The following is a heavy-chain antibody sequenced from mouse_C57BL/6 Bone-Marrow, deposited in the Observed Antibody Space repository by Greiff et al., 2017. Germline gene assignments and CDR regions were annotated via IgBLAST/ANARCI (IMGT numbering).Heavy chain of an antibody. J-gene: IGHJ2*01. CDR1: GFTFSSYA. CDR2: ISDGGSYT. CDR3: ARGLTRYFDY. V-gene: IGHV5-4*03. Sequence: EVKVVESGGGLVKPGGSLKLSCAASGFTFSSYAMSWVRQTPEKRLEWVATISDGGSYTYYPDNVKGRFTISRDNAKNNLYLQMSHLKSEDTAMYYCARGLTRYFDYWGQGTTLTVSS.